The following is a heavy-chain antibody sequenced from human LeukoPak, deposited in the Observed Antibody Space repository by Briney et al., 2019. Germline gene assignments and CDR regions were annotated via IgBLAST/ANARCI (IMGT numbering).Heavy chain of an antibody. D-gene: IGHD6-13*01. V-gene: IGHV3-23*01. CDR3: ARDRVGQQLVGRNYYYYYMDV. Sequence: TGGSLRLSCAASGFTLSNYAMSWVRQAPGKGLEWVSGISGSGDSTYYADSVKGRFTISRDNFKNRLYLQMNSLRAEDTAVYYCARDRVGQQLVGRNYYYYYMDVWGKGTTVTISS. CDR1: GFTLSNYA. J-gene: IGHJ6*03. CDR2: ISGSGDST.